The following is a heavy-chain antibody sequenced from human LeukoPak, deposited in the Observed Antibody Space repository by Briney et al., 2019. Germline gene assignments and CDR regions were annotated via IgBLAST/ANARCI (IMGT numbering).Heavy chain of an antibody. V-gene: IGHV3-15*04. CDR3: TTGIRGD. CDR1: GFTFSNAW. J-gene: IGHJ4*02. CDR2: IASKTDGGTT. Sequence: GGSLRLSCAASGFTFSNAWLNWVRQVPGKGLEWVGRIASKTDGGTTDYAAPVKGRFTISRDDSKNTLFLQMNSLKTEDTAVYYCTTGIRGDCGQGTLVTVSS.